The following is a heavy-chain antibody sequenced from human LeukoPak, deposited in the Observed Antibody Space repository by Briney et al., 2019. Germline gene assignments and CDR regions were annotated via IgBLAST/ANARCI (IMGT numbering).Heavy chain of an antibody. CDR2: IDSDGRDT. CDR1: GFIFNRYW. J-gene: IGHJ4*02. D-gene: IGHD1-26*01. CDR3: ARFLRATLGKY. V-gene: IGHV3-74*01. Sequence: GGSLRLSCAASGFIFNRYWMHWVRHVPGKGLVWVSCIDSDGRDTSYADFVKGRFTISRDNAKNSLYLQMNSLRAEDTAVYYCARFLRATLGKYWGQGILVTVSS.